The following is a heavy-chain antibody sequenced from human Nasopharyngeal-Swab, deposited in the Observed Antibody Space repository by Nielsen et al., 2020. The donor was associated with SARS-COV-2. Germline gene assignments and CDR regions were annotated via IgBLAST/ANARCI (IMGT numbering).Heavy chain of an antibody. D-gene: IGHD3-22*01. V-gene: IGHV3-21*04. Sequence: GGSLRLSCAASGFTFSSYRMNWVRQAPGKGLEWVSSISSSSSYIYYADSVKGRFTISRDNAKNSLYLQMNSLRAEDTAVYYCARVSSGYYSSTLQAETYYHYYYYMDVWGKGTTVTVSS. CDR3: ARVSSGYYSSTLQAETYYHYYYYMDV. CDR2: ISSSSSYI. CDR1: GFTFSSYR. J-gene: IGHJ6*03.